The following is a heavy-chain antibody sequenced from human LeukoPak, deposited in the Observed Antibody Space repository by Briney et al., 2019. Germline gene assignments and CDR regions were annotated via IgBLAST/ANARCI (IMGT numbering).Heavy chain of an antibody. J-gene: IGHJ4*02. V-gene: IGHV1-69*13. CDR3: ARGSIPEDYGDIVVGYYFDY. D-gene: IGHD4-17*01. CDR2: IIPIFGTA. CDR1: GYTFTSYG. Sequence: GASVKVSCKASGYTFTSYGISWVRQAPGQGLEWMGGIIPIFGTANYAQKFQGRVTITADESTSTAYMELSSLRSEDTAVYYCARGSIPEDYGDIVVGYYFDYWGQGTLVTVSS.